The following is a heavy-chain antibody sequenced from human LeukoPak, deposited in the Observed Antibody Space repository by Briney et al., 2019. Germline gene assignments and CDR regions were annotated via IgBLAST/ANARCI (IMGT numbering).Heavy chain of an antibody. D-gene: IGHD6-13*01. CDR2: IYTSGST. J-gene: IGHJ6*03. CDR1: GGSISSYY. V-gene: IGHV4-4*07. Sequence: SETLSLTCTVSGGSISSYYWSWIRQPAGKGLEWIGRIYTSGSTYYNPSLKSRVTMSVDTSKNQFSLKLSSVTAADTAVYYCARDLYSSSWPGNYYYMGVWGKGTTVTVSS. CDR3: ARDLYSSSWPGNYYYMGV.